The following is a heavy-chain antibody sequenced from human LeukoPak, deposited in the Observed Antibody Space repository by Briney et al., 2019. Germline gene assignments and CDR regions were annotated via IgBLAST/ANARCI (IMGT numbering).Heavy chain of an antibody. V-gene: IGHV3-48*03. CDR1: GFTFSSYE. J-gene: IGHJ4*02. D-gene: IGHD3-9*01. Sequence: GGSLRLSCAASGFTFSSYEMNWVRQAPGKGLEWVSYISSSGSTIYYADSVKGRFTISRDNAKNSLYLQMNSLRAEDTAVYYCARGLPNYDILTGYSPPGYWGQGTLVTVSS. CDR3: ARGLPNYDILTGYSPPGY. CDR2: ISSSGSTI.